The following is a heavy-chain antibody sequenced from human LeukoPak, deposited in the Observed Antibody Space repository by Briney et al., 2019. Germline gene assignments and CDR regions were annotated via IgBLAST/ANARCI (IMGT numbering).Heavy chain of an antibody. V-gene: IGHV3-73*01. Sequence: GSVKLSCAASGFTFSGSAMHWVRQASGKGLEWVGRIRSKANSYATAYAASVKGRSTISRDDSKNTANLQMNSLKTEDTAVYYCTPSLYDILCGSDYWGQGT. CDR2: IRSKANSYAT. D-gene: IGHD3-9*01. CDR1: GFTFSGSA. J-gene: IGHJ4*02. CDR3: TPSLYDILCGSDY.